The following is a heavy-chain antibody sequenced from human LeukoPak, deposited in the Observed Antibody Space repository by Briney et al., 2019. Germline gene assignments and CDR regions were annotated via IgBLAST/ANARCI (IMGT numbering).Heavy chain of an antibody. D-gene: IGHD6-19*01. CDR3: ARVAGWHWFDP. CDR1: GFTFSSYD. Sequence: GGSLRLSCAASGFTFSSYDMTWVRQAPGRGLEWVSSIRPSGDNTYYGDSVKGRFTISRDNSKNTVYLQMNNTRVDDTAVCYCARVAGWHWFDPWGQGTLVTVSS. V-gene: IGHV3-23*01. CDR2: IRPSGDNT. J-gene: IGHJ5*02.